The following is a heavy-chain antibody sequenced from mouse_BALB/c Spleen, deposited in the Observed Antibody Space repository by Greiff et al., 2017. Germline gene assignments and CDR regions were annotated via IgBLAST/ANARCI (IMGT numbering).Heavy chain of an antibody. J-gene: IGHJ2*01. CDR1: GFTFSSFG. CDR3: ARRSRTLYYFDY. CDR2: ISSGSSTI. Sequence: EVKVVESGGGLVQPGGSRKLSCAASGFTFSSFGMHWVRQAPEKGLEWVAYISSGSSTIYYADTVKGRFTISRDNPKNTLFLQMTSLRSEDTAMYYCARRSRTLYYFDYWGQGTTLTVSS. V-gene: IGHV5-17*02.